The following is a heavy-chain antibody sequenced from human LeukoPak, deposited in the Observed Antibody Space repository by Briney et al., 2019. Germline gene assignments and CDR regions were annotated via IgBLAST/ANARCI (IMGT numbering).Heavy chain of an antibody. CDR1: GFTFSTYA. D-gene: IGHD6-6*01. V-gene: IGHV3-23*01. Sequence: GGSLGLSCAASGFTFSTYAMSWVRQAPGKGLEWVSSISGSGGSGGSTYYADSVKGRFTISRDNSKDTLYLQMNSLRAEDTAVYYCVKSGAARFDYWGQGTLVTVSS. J-gene: IGHJ4*02. CDR3: VKSGAARFDY. CDR2: ISGSGGSGGST.